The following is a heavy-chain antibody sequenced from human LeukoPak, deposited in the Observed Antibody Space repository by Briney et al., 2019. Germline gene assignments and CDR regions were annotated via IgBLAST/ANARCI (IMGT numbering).Heavy chain of an antibody. V-gene: IGHV4-4*02. Sequence: SETLSLTCAVSGGSISSGNWWSWIRQPPGKGLEWLGETLHSGDTVYNPPLKSRITISVDNSKNQFSLKLTSVTAADTAAYFCTRNGDSSSVVDWGQGTLVTVSS. CDR3: TRNGDSSSVVD. J-gene: IGHJ4*02. CDR1: GGSISSGNW. CDR2: TLHSGDT. D-gene: IGHD2-15*01.